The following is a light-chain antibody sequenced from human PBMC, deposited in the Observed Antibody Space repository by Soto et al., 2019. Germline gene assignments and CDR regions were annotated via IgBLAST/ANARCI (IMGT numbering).Light chain of an antibody. V-gene: IGKV1-33*01. CDR3: QQYDNLQT. J-gene: IGKJ1*01. CDR1: QDISNY. Sequence: DIQMTQSASSLSASVGDRVTITCQASQDISNYLNWYQQKPGKAPKLLIYDASNLETGVPSRFSGSGSGTDFTFTISSLQPEDIATYYCQQYDNLQTFGQGTKVDI. CDR2: DAS.